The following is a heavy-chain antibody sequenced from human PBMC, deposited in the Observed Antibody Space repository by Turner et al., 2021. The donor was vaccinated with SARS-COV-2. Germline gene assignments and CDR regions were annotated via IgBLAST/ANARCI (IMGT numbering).Heavy chain of an antibody. CDR1: GFTVSSNY. D-gene: IGHD3-10*01. CDR3: AREAPLGVNSMAFDY. V-gene: IGHV3-53*01. Sequence: EVQLVESGGGLIQPGGSLRLSGAAAGFTVSSNYMNWVRQAPGKGLELVSVIYSGGSTFYADSVKGRFTISRDNSKNTLYLQMNSLRAEDTAVYYCAREAPLGVNSMAFDYWGQGTLVTVSS. CDR2: IYSGGST. J-gene: IGHJ4*02.